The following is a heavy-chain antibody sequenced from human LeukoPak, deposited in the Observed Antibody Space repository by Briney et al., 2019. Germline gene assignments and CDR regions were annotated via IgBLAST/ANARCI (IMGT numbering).Heavy chain of an antibody. J-gene: IGHJ4*02. CDR1: SGSINSYF. V-gene: IGHV4-4*07. CDR2: IYSSVTT. CDR3: GRQGYTASHYFLDY. Sequence: PSETLSLTCTVSSGSINSYFWGWVRQPAGKGLEWLGRIYSSVTTHYNPSLKSRLTMSVDTSKNQFSLNLKSVTAADTAIYYCGRQGYTASHYFLDYWSQGTLVSVSS. D-gene: IGHD5-12*01.